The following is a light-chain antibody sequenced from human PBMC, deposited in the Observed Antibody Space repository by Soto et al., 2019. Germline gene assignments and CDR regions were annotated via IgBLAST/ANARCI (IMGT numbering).Light chain of an antibody. V-gene: IGKV1-5*03. CDR2: KTS. CDR1: QSISPW. CDR3: QQYKSYSRT. Sequence: DIQMTQSPSTLSASVGDRVTITCRASQSISPWLAWYQQKPGKAPKVLIYKTSSLQSGVPSRFSGSGSGTEFTLTISSLPPDDFATYYCQQYKSYSRTFGQGTKVEI. J-gene: IGKJ1*01.